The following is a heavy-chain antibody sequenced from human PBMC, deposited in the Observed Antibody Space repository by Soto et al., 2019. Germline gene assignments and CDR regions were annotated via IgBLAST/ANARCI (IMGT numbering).Heavy chain of an antibody. CDR3: ARDPRGYSYGLDPHYYYGMDV. V-gene: IGHV1-46*01. J-gene: IGHJ6*02. Sequence: GSVKVSCKASGYTFTSYYMHWVRQAPGQGLEWVGIINPSGGSTSYAQKFQGRVTMTRDTSTSTVYMELSSLRSEDTAVYYCARDPRGYSYGLDPHYYYGMDVWGQGTTVTVSS. CDR2: INPSGGST. CDR1: GYTFTSYY. D-gene: IGHD5-18*01.